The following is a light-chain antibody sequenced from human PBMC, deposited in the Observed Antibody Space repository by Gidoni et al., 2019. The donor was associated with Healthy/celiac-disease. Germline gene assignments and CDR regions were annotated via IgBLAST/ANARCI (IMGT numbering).Light chain of an antibody. V-gene: IGKV3-20*01. CDR1: QSVSSSY. CDR3: QQYGSSPLT. Sequence: EIVLTQSPGTLSLSPGERATLSCRASQSVSSSYLAWYQQKPDQAPRLRIYGASSRATGIPDRCSGSGSGTDFTLTISRLEPEDFAVYYCQQYGSSPLTCGGGTKVEIK. J-gene: IGKJ4*01. CDR2: GAS.